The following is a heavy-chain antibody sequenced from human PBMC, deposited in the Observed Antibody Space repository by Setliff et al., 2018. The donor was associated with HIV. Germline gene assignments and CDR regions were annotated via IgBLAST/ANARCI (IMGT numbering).Heavy chain of an antibody. CDR2: IYYTGST. CDR1: GGSISTSRHY. J-gene: IGHJ6*03. Sequence: SETLSLTCTVSGGSISTSRHYWGWIRQPPGKGLEWIGSIYYTGSTYYNPSLKSRVTISVDTSKTQFSLKLSSVTAADTAVYYCARGSGYDSYYYYYMDVWGKGTTVTVSS. D-gene: IGHD5-12*01. CDR3: ARGSGYDSYYYYYMDV. V-gene: IGHV4-39*07.